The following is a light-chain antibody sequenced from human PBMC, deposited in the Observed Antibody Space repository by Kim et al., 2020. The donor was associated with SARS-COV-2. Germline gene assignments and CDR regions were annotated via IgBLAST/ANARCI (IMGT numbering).Light chain of an antibody. V-gene: IGKV3D-15*01. Sequence: SVSPGERASLACRASQSVRSNLAWYQQKPGQAPRLLIYGASTRATGIPARFSGSGSGTEFTLTISSLQSEDFAVYYCQQYNNWAYSFGQGTKLE. J-gene: IGKJ2*03. CDR2: GAS. CDR3: QQYNNWAYS. CDR1: QSVRSN.